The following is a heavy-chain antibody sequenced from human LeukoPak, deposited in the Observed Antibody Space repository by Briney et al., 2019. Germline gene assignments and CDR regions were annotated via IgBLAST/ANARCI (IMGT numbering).Heavy chain of an antibody. Sequence: GASVKVSCKASGDTFTSYDINWVRQATGQGLEWMGWMNPNSGRTDYAQKFQGRVTMTRNTYISTDYMDLSSLRPEDTAVYYCARGYYYGSGTRGAWFDPWGQGPLVTVSS. D-gene: IGHD3-10*01. V-gene: IGHV1-8*01. J-gene: IGHJ5*02. CDR2: MNPNSGRT. CDR3: ARGYYYGSGTRGAWFDP. CDR1: GDTFTSYD.